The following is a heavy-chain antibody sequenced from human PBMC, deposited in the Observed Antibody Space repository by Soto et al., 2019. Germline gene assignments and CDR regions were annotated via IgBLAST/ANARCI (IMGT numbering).Heavy chain of an antibody. CDR2: ISSSGSTI. J-gene: IGHJ4*02. V-gene: IGHV3-48*03. CDR3: ASGGLKGSGSHSNFYFDY. D-gene: IGHD3-10*01. Sequence: GGSLRLSCAASGFTFSSYEMNWVRQAPGKGLEWVSYISSSGSTIDYADSVKGRFTISRDNAKTSLYLQMNSLRAEDTAVDYCASGGLKGSGSHSNFYFDYWGQGTLVTVSS. CDR1: GFTFSSYE.